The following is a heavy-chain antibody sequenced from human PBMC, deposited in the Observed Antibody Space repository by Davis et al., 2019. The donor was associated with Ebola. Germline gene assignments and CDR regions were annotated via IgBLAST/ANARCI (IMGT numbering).Heavy chain of an antibody. D-gene: IGHD2-21*01. CDR1: GVSITTYF. CDR3: ARDTRPCGGDCYDDTFDM. V-gene: IGHV4-59*12. CDR2: IHHSGSA. Sequence: PGGSLRLSCTVSGVSITTYFWSWIRQPPGKGLEWVGYIHHSGSANSNPSLKSRVTFSIDTSKSQVSLKLTSVTAADTAVYYCARDTRPCGGDCYDDTFDMWGQGTMVIVSS. J-gene: IGHJ3*02.